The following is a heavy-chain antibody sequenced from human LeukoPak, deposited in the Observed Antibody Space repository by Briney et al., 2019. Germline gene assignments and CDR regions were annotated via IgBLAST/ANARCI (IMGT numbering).Heavy chain of an antibody. CDR3: ARHETPARFDP. V-gene: IGHV4-31*03. CDR2: IYYSGST. J-gene: IGHJ5*02. Sequence: PSETLSLTCTVSGGSISSGGYYWSWIRQHPGKGLEWIGYIYYSGSTYYNPSLKSRVIISVDTSKNQFSLKLSSVTAADTAVYYCARHETPARFDPWGQGTLVTVSS. CDR1: GGSISSGGYY.